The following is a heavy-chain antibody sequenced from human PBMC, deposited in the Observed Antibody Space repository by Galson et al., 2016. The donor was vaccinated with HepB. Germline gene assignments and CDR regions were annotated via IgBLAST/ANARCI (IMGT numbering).Heavy chain of an antibody. CDR3: ARHPGDYYDWGVGFDI. J-gene: IGHJ3*02. V-gene: IGHV4-59*08. D-gene: IGHD3-10*02. Sequence: SETLSLTCTVSGGSIYNYYWNWIRQPPGKGLEWIGYIYYSGGPNYNPSLKSRVTVSVDTSKKSFSLNLSFVTAADTAFYSCARHPGDYYDWGVGFDIWGQGTLVTVSS. CDR2: IYYSGGP. CDR1: GGSIYNYY.